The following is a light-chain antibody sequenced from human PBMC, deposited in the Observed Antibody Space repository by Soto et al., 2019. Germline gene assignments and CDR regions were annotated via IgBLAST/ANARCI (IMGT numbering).Light chain of an antibody. CDR1: QSVSSY. J-gene: IGKJ4*01. CDR3: QQYDSSFT. V-gene: IGKV3-20*01. CDR2: DAS. Sequence: EVVLTQSPTTLSLYPGERATLSCRASQSVSSYFAWYQQKPGQAPRLLIYDASTRATGTPDRFTGGGFGTDFTLTISRVEPEDFAVYYCQQYDSSFTFGGGTKVDIK.